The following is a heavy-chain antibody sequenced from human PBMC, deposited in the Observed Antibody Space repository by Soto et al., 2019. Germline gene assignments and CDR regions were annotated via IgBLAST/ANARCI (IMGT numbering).Heavy chain of an antibody. V-gene: IGHV1-46*01. J-gene: IGHJ4*02. CDR3: ARGRASGDY. Sequence: QVQLVQSGAEVKEPGASVKISCKGSGYTFTNFYIHWVRQAPGQGLEWMGIVNPNGGSTHYAQNFKGRITNSGDTSTSTVYMDLSSLRSEDTAVYYCARGRASGDYWGQGTLVTVSS. CDR1: GYTFTNFY. CDR2: VNPNGGST.